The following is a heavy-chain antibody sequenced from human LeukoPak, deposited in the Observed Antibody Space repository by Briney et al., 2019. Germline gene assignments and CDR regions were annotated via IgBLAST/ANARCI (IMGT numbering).Heavy chain of an antibody. J-gene: IGHJ5*02. CDR2: VHLDGRT. CDR3: ARRIAAAGWGYNWFDP. V-gene: IGHV4-4*02. D-gene: IGHD6-13*01. CDR1: GGSVINTNW. Sequence: NPSETLSLTCGVSGGSVINTNWWTWVRQPPGKGLEWIGEVHLDGRTNYNPSLESRLTMSVDVSENQVSLKLTSVTAADTAVYYCARRIAAAGWGYNWFDPWGQGTLVTVSS.